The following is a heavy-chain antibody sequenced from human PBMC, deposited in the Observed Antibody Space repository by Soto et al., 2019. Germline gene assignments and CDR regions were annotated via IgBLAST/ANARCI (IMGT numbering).Heavy chain of an antibody. D-gene: IGHD3-9*01. J-gene: IGHJ4*02. CDR2: IKSKTDGGTT. Sequence: EVQLVESGGGLVKPGGSLRLSCAASGFTFRNAWMNWVRQAPGKGLGWVGRIKSKTDGGTTDYAAPVKGRFTISRDDSKNMLYLQMNSLKTDDTAVYYCPTDTFKYFDILTGYYTVDYWGQGTLVTVSS. CDR1: GFTFRNAW. CDR3: PTDTFKYFDILTGYYTVDY. V-gene: IGHV3-15*07.